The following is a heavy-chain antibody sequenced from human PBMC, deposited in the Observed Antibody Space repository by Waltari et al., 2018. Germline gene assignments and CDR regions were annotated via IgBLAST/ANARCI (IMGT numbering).Heavy chain of an antibody. CDR1: GFTFRSYA. D-gene: IGHD3-10*01. CDR2: ISGSGGST. J-gene: IGHJ4*02. Sequence: EVQLLESGGGLVQPGGSLRLSCAASGFTFRSYAMSWVRQAPGKGLEWVSAISGSGGSTYYADSVKGRFTISRDNSKNTLYLQMNSLRAEDTAVYYCAKDRSGWFGPANYWGQGTLVTVSS. CDR3: AKDRSGWFGPANY. V-gene: IGHV3-23*01.